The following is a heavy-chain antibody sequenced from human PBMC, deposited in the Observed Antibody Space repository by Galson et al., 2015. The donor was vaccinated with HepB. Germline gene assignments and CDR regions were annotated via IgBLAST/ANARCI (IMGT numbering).Heavy chain of an antibody. D-gene: IGHD3-22*01. CDR2: ISSSGSTM. Sequence: SLRLSCAASGFTFSSYRVNWVRQTPGKGLEWVSSISSSGSTMYYADSVKGRFTISRDNAKNSLYLQMNSLRDEDTSVYFCARNYYDSRGYYPDAFDIWGQGTMVTVSS. CDR3: ARNYYDSRGYYPDAFDI. J-gene: IGHJ3*02. V-gene: IGHV3-48*02. CDR1: GFTFSSYR.